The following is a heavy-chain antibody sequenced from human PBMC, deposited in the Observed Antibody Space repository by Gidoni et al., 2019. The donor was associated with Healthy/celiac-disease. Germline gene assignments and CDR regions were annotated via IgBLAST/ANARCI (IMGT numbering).Heavy chain of an antibody. J-gene: IGHJ3*02. Sequence: QVQLQESGPGLVKPSATLSLPCTVSGGSISSYYWSWIRQHPGKGLEWIGYIYYSGSTNYNPSLKSRVTISVDTSKTQFSLKLSSVTAADKAVYYCARRRGPRLTPGAFDIWGQGTMVTVSS. V-gene: IGHV4-59*08. CDR3: ARRRGPRLTPGAFDI. CDR1: GGSISSYY. D-gene: IGHD3-16*01. CDR2: IYYSGST.